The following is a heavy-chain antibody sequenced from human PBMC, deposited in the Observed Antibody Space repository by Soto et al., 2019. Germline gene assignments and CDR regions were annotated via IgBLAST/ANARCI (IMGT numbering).Heavy chain of an antibody. J-gene: IGHJ4*02. V-gene: IGHV4-4*02. D-gene: IGHD6-6*01. CDR2: INHSGST. CDR3: ARGRGIAARRGAPLDY. Sequence: PSETLSLTCAVSGGSFTSNNWWTWVRQPPGQGLEWIGEINHSGSTNYNPSLKSRVTISVDTSKNQFSLKLSSVTAADTAVYYCARGRGIAARRGAPLDYWGQGTLVTVSS. CDR1: GGSFTSNNW.